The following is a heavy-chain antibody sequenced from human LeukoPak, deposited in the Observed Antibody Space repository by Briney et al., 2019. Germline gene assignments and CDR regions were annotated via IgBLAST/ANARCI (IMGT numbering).Heavy chain of an antibody. CDR1: GFGFTNAW. CDR3: ARGVEYFDY. CDR2: ISSSGSTI. V-gene: IGHV3-11*01. D-gene: IGHD3-3*01. J-gene: IGHJ4*02. Sequence: GGSLRLSCAASGFGFTNAWMSWVRQAPGKGLEWVSYISSSGSTIYYADSVKGRFTISRDNAKNSLYLQMNSLRAEDTAVYYCARGVEYFDYWGQGTLVNVSS.